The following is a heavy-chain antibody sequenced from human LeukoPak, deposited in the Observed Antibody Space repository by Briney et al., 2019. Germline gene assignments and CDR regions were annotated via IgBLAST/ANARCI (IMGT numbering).Heavy chain of an antibody. J-gene: IGHJ5*02. CDR3: ARDGCSSTSCYPGWFDP. Sequence: ASLKVSCKASGGTFSSYAISWVRQAPGQGLEWMGGIIPIFGAANYAQKFQGRVTITADESTSTAYMELSSLRSEDTAVYYCARDGCSSTSCYPGWFDPWGQGTLVTVSS. D-gene: IGHD2-2*01. CDR1: GGTFSSYA. V-gene: IGHV1-69*13. CDR2: IIPIFGAA.